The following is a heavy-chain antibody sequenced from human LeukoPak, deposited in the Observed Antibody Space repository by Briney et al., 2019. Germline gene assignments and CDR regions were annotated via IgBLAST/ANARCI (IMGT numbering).Heavy chain of an antibody. CDR3: ARDIYCSGGSCYYYYGMDV. CDR1: GYTFTSYG. Sequence: VASVKVSCKASGYTFTSYGIIWVRQAPGQGLEWMGWISTNNGNTNYAQKLQGRVTMTTDTSTSTAYLELRSLRSDDTAVYYCARDIYCSGGSCYYYYGMDVWGQGTTVTVSS. CDR2: ISTNNGNT. V-gene: IGHV1-18*01. D-gene: IGHD2-15*01. J-gene: IGHJ6*02.